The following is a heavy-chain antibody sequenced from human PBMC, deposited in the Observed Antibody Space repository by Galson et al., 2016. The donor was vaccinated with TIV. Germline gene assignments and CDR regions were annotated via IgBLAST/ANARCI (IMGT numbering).Heavy chain of an antibody. CDR2: INPNSGAT. D-gene: IGHD3-22*01. J-gene: IGHJ4*02. Sequence: SVKVSGKASGYMFTAYFIHWVRQAPGQGLEWMGRINPNSGATDYAQKFQGRGTMTRDTSISTAYMELSRLTYDDTAVDYCARSYYYASSAYYFDYWCQGTLVTVSS. CDR3: ARSYYYASSAYYFDY. CDR1: GYMFTAYF. V-gene: IGHV1-2*06.